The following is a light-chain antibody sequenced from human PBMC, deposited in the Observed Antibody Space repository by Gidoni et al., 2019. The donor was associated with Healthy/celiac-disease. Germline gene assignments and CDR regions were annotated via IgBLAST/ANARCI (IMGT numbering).Light chain of an antibody. Sequence: DIVMTQSPDSLAVSLGERATINCKSSQSVLYSSHNKNYLAWYQQKPGQPPKLLIYWASTRESGVPDRFSGSGSGTDFTLTISSLQAEDVAVYYCQQYYSTPPTFXGXTKVEIK. CDR2: WAS. CDR3: QQYYSTPPT. J-gene: IGKJ4*01. CDR1: QSVLYSSHNKNY. V-gene: IGKV4-1*01.